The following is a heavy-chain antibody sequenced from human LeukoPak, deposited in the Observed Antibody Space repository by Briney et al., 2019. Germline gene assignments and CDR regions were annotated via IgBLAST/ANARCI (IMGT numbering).Heavy chain of an antibody. D-gene: IGHD5-18*01. CDR1: GFTFNTYA. Sequence: GGSLRLSCVASGFTFNTYAMRWVRQAPGKGLEWVSSISGSGGGTYYADFVKGRFTISRDDSRDTMYLEMNSLRVGDTAVYYCAKGGDSARRYFDFWGRGTLVTVSS. CDR3: AKGGDSARRYFDF. CDR2: ISGSGGGT. V-gene: IGHV3-23*01. J-gene: IGHJ2*01.